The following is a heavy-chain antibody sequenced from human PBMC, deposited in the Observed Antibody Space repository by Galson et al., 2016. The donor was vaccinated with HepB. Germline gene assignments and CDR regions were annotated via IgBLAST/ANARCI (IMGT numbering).Heavy chain of an antibody. V-gene: IGHV3-23*01. J-gene: IGHJ5*02. Sequence: SLRLSCAASGFTFSSYAMSWVRQAPGKGLEWVSSISDSGGSTYYADSVRGRFTISRHNSNNTLDLEVTSLRAEDTAIYYCAKGGMGYCNNGVCYTSPFDPWAQGTLVTVSS. D-gene: IGHD2-8*01. CDR2: ISDSGGST. CDR1: GFTFSSYA. CDR3: AKGGMGYCNNGVCYTSPFDP.